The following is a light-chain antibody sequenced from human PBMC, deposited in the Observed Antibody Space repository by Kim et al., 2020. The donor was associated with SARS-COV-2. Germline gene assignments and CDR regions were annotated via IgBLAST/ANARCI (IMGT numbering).Light chain of an antibody. Sequence: GQSITISCTGTSSDVGSYNLVSWYQQHPGKAPKLMIYEVSKPPSGVSNRFSGSKSGNTASMTISGLQAEDEADYYCCSYAGSSTWVFGGGTQLTVL. V-gene: IGLV2-23*02. CDR1: SSDVGSYNL. J-gene: IGLJ3*02. CDR3: CSYAGSSTWV. CDR2: EVS.